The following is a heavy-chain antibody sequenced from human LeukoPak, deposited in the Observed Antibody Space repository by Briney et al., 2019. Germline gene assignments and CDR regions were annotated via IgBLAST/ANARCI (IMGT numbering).Heavy chain of an antibody. J-gene: IGHJ4*02. CDR2: IYYSGST. D-gene: IGHD1-26*01. Sequence: SETLSLTCTVSGGSIYSSSFYWGWIRQPPGKGLEWIGSIYYSGSTYYNLSLKSRLTISVDMSKNQFSLKLSSVTAADTAVYYCAGFLGATKVYWGQGTLVTVSS. V-gene: IGHV4-39*07. CDR3: AGFLGATKVY. CDR1: GGSIYSSSFY.